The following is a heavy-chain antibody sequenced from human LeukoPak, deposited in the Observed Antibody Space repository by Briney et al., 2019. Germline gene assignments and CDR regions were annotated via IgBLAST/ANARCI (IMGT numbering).Heavy chain of an antibody. CDR2: IKQDGSEK. D-gene: IGHD3-3*01. CDR1: GFTFSSYW. Sequence: PGGSLRLSCAASGFTFSSYWMSWVRQAPGKGLEWVANIKQDGSEKYYVASVKGRFTISRDNAKNSLYLQMNSLRAEDTAVYYCARQNYDFWSGYIVYWGQGTLVTVSS. CDR3: ARQNYDFWSGYIVY. V-gene: IGHV3-7*01. J-gene: IGHJ4*02.